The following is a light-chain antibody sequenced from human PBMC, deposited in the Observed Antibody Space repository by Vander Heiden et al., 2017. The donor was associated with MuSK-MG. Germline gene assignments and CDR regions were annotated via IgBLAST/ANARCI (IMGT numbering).Light chain of an antibody. CDR3: NSRDSSGNHLV. CDR1: SLRSDY. Sequence: SSELTQDPAVSVALGQTVRITCQGDSLRSDYASWYQQKPGQAPVLVIYGKNNRPSGIPDRFSGSSSGNTASLTITGAQEEDEADYYCNSRDSSGNHLVFGGGTKRTVL. CDR2: GKN. J-gene: IGLJ2*01. V-gene: IGLV3-19*01.